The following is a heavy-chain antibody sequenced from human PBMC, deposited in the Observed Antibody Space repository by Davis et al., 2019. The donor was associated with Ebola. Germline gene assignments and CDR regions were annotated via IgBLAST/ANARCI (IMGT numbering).Heavy chain of an antibody. CDR2: ISGSGGST. Sequence: GESLKISCAASGFIFSNYAMNWVRQTPGKGLEWVSAISGSGGSTYSADSVKGRFTISRDNSKNTVYLQMNSLRAEDTAVYYCARVPATLLGVFDIWGQGTKVTVSS. V-gene: IGHV3-23*01. D-gene: IGHD2-15*01. J-gene: IGHJ3*02. CDR3: ARVPATLLGVFDI. CDR1: GFIFSNYA.